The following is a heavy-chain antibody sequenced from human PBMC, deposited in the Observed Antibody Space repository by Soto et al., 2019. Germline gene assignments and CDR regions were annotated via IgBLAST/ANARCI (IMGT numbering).Heavy chain of an antibody. V-gene: IGHV1-46*03. CDR3: ARGVIGDHIDY. CDR2: INPSNGST. D-gene: IGHD3-16*02. CDR1: GYTFTSYS. J-gene: IGHJ4*02. Sequence: ASVKVSCKASGYTFTSYSMHWVRQAPGQGLEWMGIINPSNGSTSYAQKFQGRVTMTRDTSTSTVYMELSSLRSEDTAVYYCARGVIGDHIDYWGQGTLVTVSS.